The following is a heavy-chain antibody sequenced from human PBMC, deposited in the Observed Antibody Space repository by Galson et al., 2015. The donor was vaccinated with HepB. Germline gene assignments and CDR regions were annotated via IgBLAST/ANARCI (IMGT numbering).Heavy chain of an antibody. J-gene: IGHJ4*02. D-gene: IGHD2-15*01. V-gene: IGHV3-7*03. CDR3: ARARAVVGREYFDY. Sequence: SLRLSCAASGFTFSSYWMSWVRQAPGKGLEWVANIKQDGSEKYYVDSVKGRFTISRDNAKNSLYLQMNSLRAEDPAVYYCARARAVVGREYFDYWGQGTLVTVSS. CDR2: IKQDGSEK. CDR1: GFTFSSYW.